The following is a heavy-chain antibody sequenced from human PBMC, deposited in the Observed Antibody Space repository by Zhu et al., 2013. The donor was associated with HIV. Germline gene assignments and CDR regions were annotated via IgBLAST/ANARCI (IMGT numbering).Heavy chain of an antibody. V-gene: IGHV4-31*03. CDR3: ARVLPDDSSGYDAFDI. D-gene: IGHD3-22*01. Sequence: QVQLQESGPGLVKPSQTLSLTCTVSGGSISSGGYYWSWIRQHPGKGLEWIGYIYYSGSTYYNPSLKSRVTISVDTSKNQFSLKLSSVTAADTAVYYCARVLPDDSSGYDAFDIWGQGTMVTVSS. J-gene: IGHJ3*02. CDR1: GGSISSGGYY. CDR2: IYYSGST.